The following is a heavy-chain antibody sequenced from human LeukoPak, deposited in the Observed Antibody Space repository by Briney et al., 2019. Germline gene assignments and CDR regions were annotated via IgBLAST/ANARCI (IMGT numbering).Heavy chain of an antibody. D-gene: IGHD5-18*01. CDR1: GFSISSDYY. J-gene: IGHJ4*02. CDR2: ISHSGST. V-gene: IGHV4-38-2*02. Sequence: PSETLSLTCIVSGFSISSDYYWGWIRQPPGKGLEWIGTISHSGSTYYNPSLKSRVTISVDTSKNQFSLKLSSVTAADTAVYYCARRRYSYGYNRSAGSNFDYWGQGTLVTVSS. CDR3: ARRRYSYGYNRSAGSNFDY.